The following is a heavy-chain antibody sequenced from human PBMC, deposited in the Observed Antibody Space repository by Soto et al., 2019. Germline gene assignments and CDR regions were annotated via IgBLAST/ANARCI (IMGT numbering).Heavy chain of an antibody. CDR2: IYHSGST. J-gene: IGHJ6*02. Sequence: SETLSLTCAVSGGSISSSNWWSWVRQPPGKGLEWIGEIYHSGSTNYNPSLKSRVTISVDKSKNQFSLKLSSVTAADTAVYYCARGATVAYYYYGMDVWGQGTTVTVSS. CDR3: ARGATVAYYYYGMDV. D-gene: IGHD4-17*01. V-gene: IGHV4-4*02. CDR1: GGSISSSNW.